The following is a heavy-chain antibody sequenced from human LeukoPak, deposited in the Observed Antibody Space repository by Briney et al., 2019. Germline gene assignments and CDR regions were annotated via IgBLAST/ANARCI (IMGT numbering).Heavy chain of an antibody. D-gene: IGHD6-13*01. CDR1: GGPISSYY. V-gene: IGHV4-59*01. CDR2: IYSSGST. Sequence: SETLSLTCTVSGGPISSYYWSWIRQPPGKGLRWIGYIYSSGSTNYNPSLKSRVTISVDTSKNQFSLKLSSVTAADTAVYYCARSGGSWPYGMDVWGQGTTVTVSS. J-gene: IGHJ6*02. CDR3: ARSGGSWPYGMDV.